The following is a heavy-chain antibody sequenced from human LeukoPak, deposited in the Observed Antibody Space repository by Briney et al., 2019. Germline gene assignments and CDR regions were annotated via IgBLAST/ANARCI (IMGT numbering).Heavy chain of an antibody. V-gene: IGHV4-31*03. Sequence: SETLSLTCTVSGGSISSGGYYWSWIRQHPGKGLEWIGYIYYSGGTYYNPSLKSRVTISVDTSKNQFSLKLSSVTAADTAVYYCARGRLSRYCSGGSCYSLYYYYGMDVWGQGTTVTVSS. CDR2: IYYSGGT. J-gene: IGHJ6*02. CDR3: ARGRLSRYCSGGSCYSLYYYYGMDV. CDR1: GGSISSGGYY. D-gene: IGHD2-15*01.